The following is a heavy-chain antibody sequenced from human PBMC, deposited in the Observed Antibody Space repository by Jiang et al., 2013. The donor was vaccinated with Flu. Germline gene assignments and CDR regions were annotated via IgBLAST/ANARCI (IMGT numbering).Heavy chain of an antibody. CDR2: IYYSGKS. CDR1: VXPSTVLVIT. D-gene: IGHD5-24*01. Sequence: TLSLTCSVSVXPSTVLVITGVGIRPAPRERGLEWIGYIYYSGKSYSNPSLQSRAIITLDTSKNHFSLTLNSVTAADTAVYYCARGGRGAVDIWGQGTMVTVSS. J-gene: IGHJ3*02. V-gene: IGHV4-31*03. CDR3: ARGGRGAVDI.